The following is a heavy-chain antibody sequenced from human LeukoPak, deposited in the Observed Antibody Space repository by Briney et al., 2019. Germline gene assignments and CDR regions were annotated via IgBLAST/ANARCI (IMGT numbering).Heavy chain of an antibody. Sequence: PSETLSLTCAVYGGSFSGYYWSWIRQPPGKGLEWIGEINHSGSTNYNPSLKSRVTISVDTSKNQFSLKLSSVTAADTAVYYCARVKGYCSSTSCYYYGMDVWGQGTTVTVSS. J-gene: IGHJ6*02. CDR3: ARVKGYCSSTSCYYYGMDV. V-gene: IGHV4-34*01. D-gene: IGHD2-2*01. CDR2: INHSGST. CDR1: GGSFSGYY.